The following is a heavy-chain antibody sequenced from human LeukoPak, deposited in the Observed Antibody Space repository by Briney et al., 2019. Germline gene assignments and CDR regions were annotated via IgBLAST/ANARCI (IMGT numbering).Heavy chain of an antibody. J-gene: IGHJ4*02. CDR1: GFTFSNHG. CDR2: IRYDGSNK. V-gene: IGHV3-30*02. CDR3: ARDRHASGSFLGY. Sequence: PGGSLRLSCAASGFTFSNHGMHWVRQAPGKGLEWVAFIRYDGSNKYYADSVKGRFTISRDNPKSTLYLQVNSLRAEDTAVFYCARDRHASGSFLGYWGQGTLVTVSS. D-gene: IGHD3-10*01.